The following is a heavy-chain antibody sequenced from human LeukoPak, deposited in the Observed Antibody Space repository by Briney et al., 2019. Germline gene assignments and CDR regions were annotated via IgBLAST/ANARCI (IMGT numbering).Heavy chain of an antibody. CDR3: ARLPAYCSSTSCYYDY. Sequence: GGSLRLSCAASGFTFSSYSMNWVRQAPGKGLEWVSYISSGSGSMYYADSVKGRFTISRDNAKNSVFLQMNSLRAEDTAVYYCARLPAYCSSTSCYYDYWGQGTLVTVSS. D-gene: IGHD2-2*01. CDR1: GFTFSSYS. J-gene: IGHJ4*02. CDR2: ISSGSGSM. V-gene: IGHV3-48*04.